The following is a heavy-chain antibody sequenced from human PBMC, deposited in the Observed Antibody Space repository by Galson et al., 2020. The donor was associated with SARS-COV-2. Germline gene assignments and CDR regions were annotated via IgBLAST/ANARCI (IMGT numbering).Heavy chain of an antibody. CDR2: IYWDYDK. CDR3: ACGQGFGATVDS. Sequence: SGPTLVNPTQTLTLTSTVSGFSLTPSGVTMGWIRQSTGKALDWLELIYWDYDKRYSPSLKNRLTVTKDSTQNQVVLTLTNMDPVDTGTYYCACGQGFGATVDSWGQGIVVAFSS. CDR1: GFSLTPSGVT. D-gene: IGHD3-16*01. J-gene: IGHJ4*02. V-gene: IGHV2-5*02.